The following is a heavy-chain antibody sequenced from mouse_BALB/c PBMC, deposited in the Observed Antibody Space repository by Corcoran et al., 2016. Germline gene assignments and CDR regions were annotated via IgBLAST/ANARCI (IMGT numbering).Heavy chain of an antibody. D-gene: IGHD4-1*01. J-gene: IGHJ1*01. V-gene: IGHV14-3*02. CDR1: GFNIKDTY. CDR2: IDPANGNT. CDR3: ANWDWYYDV. Sequence: EVQLQQSGGELVKPGASVKLSCTASGFNIKDTYMHWVKQRPEQGLEWIGRIDPANGNTKYDPKFQGKATITADTSSNTAYLQLSSLTSEDTAVYYCANWDWYYDVWGAGTMFTVSS.